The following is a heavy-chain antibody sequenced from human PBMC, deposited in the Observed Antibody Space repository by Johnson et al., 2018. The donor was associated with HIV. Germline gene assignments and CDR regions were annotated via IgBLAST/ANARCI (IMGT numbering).Heavy chain of an antibody. CDR3: TTGELWNGYYLHDAFDI. CDR1: GFTFSSYG. D-gene: IGHD3-3*01. V-gene: IGHV3-30*03. J-gene: IGHJ3*02. Sequence: QVQLVESGGGVVQPGRSLRLSCAASGFTFSSYGMHWVRQAPGKGLEWVAVISYDGSNKYYADSVKGRFTISRDNSKNTLYLQMNSLKTEDTAVYYCTTGELWNGYYLHDAFDIWGQGTMVTVSS. CDR2: ISYDGSNK.